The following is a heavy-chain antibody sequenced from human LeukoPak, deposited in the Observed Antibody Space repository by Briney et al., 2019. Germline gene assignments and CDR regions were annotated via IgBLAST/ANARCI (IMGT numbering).Heavy chain of an antibody. CDR3: ARGLPTVIGGATGVYFDY. Sequence: PSETLSLTCTVSGGSISSYYWSWIRQPPGKGLEWIGYIYYSGSTNYNPSLKSRVTISVDTSKNQFSLKLSSVTAADTAVYYCARGLPTVIGGATGVYFDYWGQGPLVTVS. D-gene: IGHD1-26*01. V-gene: IGHV4-59*01. J-gene: IGHJ4*02. CDR1: GGSISSYY. CDR2: IYYSGST.